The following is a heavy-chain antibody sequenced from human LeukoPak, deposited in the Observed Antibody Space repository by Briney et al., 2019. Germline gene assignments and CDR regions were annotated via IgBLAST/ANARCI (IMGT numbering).Heavy chain of an antibody. CDR1: GDSTSGHY. J-gene: IGHJ6*03. Sequence: PSETLSLTCTVSGDSTSGHYWNWIRQPPGKGLEWIGYIHSSGSTDYSPSLRSRVTLSVDTSKNQLSLKLTSVTAADTAVYYCARPTATPAGSYYYHYLHVWGKGTTVTVSS. CDR2: IHSSGST. V-gene: IGHV4-4*09. D-gene: IGHD6-19*01. CDR3: ARPTATPAGSYYYHYLHV.